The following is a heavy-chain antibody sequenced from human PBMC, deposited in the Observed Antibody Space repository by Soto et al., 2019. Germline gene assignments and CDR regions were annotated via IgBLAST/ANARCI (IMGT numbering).Heavy chain of an antibody. CDR1: GDGLACRG. J-gene: IGHJ6*02. D-gene: IGHD6-13*01. Sequence: WKDSGDGLACRGSRWVQQETGQGLEWMGWISAYNGNTNYAQKLQGRVTMTTDTSTSTAYMELRSLRSDDTAVYYCARDQGSSSWLEDLYHYYGMDVWGQGPTVTVS. CDR2: ISAYNGNT. V-gene: IGHV1-18*01. CDR3: ARDQGSSSWLEDLYHYYGMDV.